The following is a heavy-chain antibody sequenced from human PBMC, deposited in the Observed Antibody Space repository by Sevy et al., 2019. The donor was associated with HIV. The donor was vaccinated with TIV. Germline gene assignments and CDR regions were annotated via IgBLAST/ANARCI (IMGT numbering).Heavy chain of an antibody. D-gene: IGHD3-22*01. J-gene: IGHJ4*02. CDR2: ISGSGGYT. CDR3: AKEYSSGYS. CDR1: GLTFSSYV. V-gene: IGHV3-23*01. Sequence: GGSLRLSCTASGLTFSSYVMSWVRQAPGKGLEWVSTISGSGGYTYGADSVKGRFTISRDNSKHTVYLQMNSLTVEDTAMYYCAKEYSSGYSWGQGILVTVSS.